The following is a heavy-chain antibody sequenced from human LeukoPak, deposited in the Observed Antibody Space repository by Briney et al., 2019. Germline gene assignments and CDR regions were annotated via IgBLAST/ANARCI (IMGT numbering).Heavy chain of an antibody. V-gene: IGHV4-39*07. D-gene: IGHD7-27*01. Sequence: KPSETLSLTCTVSGGSISSSSYYWGWIRQPPGKGLEWIGSIYYSGSTYYNPSLKSRVTISVDTSKNQFSLKLSSVTAADTAVYYCARDRPTNRGALDAFDIWGQGTMVTVSS. CDR2: IYYSGST. J-gene: IGHJ3*02. CDR3: ARDRPTNRGALDAFDI. CDR1: GGSISSSSYY.